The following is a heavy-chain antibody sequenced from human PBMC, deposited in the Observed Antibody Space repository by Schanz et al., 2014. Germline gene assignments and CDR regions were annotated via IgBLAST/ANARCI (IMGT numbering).Heavy chain of an antibody. Sequence: QVQLQESGPGLVKPSGTLSLTCAVSGGSISSSNWWSWVRQPPGKGLEWIGEIYHSGSTNYKPSLKGRVHISTDRSKNQFSLKLRSVTAADTAVYYCARRSVSPSGNSYGYVVAWFDPWGQGTLVTVSS. CDR3: ARRSVSPSGNSYGYVVAWFDP. V-gene: IGHV4-4*02. D-gene: IGHD5-18*01. CDR2: IYHSGST. CDR1: GGSISSSNW. J-gene: IGHJ5*02.